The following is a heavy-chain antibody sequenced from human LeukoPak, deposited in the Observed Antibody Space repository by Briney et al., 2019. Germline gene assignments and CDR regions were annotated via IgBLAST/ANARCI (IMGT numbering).Heavy chain of an antibody. V-gene: IGHV3-21*01. CDR2: ISSSSSYI. CDR3: ARDLDYYGMDV. Sequence: GGSLRLSRAASGFTFSSYSMNWVRQAPGKGLEWVSSISSSSSYIYYADSVKGRFTISRDNAKNSLYLQMNSLRAEDTAVYYCARDLDYYGMDVWGQGTTVTVPS. CDR1: GFTFSSYS. J-gene: IGHJ6*02.